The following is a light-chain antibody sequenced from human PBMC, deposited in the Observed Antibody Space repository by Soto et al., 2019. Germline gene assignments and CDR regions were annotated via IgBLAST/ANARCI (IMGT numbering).Light chain of an antibody. CDR3: VAWDDSLKGPV. J-gene: IGLJ2*01. V-gene: IGLV1-44*01. CDR1: SSNIESNT. CDR2: NND. Sequence: QSALTQPPSASETPGQRVTISCSGSSSNIESNTVNWYQQVPGTAPKLLMYNNDRRPSGVPDRFSGSKSGTSASLAISGLQSEDEADYYCVAWDDSLKGPVFGGGTKLTVL.